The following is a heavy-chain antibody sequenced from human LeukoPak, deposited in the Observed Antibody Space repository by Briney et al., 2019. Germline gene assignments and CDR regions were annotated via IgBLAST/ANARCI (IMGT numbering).Heavy chain of an antibody. CDR3: ARDRGYSYGTYWCFDL. V-gene: IGHV4-59*01. CDR1: GGSISSYY. Sequence: PSETLSLTCTVSGGSISSYYWSWIRQPPGKGLEWIGYIYYSGSTNYNPSLKSRVIISVDTSKNQFSLKLSSVTAADTAVYYCARDRGYSYGTYWCFDLWGRGTLVTVSS. J-gene: IGHJ2*01. D-gene: IGHD5-18*01. CDR2: IYYSGST.